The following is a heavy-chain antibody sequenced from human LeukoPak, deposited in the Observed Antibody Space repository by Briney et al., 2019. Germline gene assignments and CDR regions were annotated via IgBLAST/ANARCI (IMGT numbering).Heavy chain of an antibody. J-gene: IGHJ4*02. CDR3: AKEGEKPFPYFDF. Sequence: PGGSLRLSCAASGFTFSTYSMNWVRQAPGKGLEWVSYISSGSSTIHYADSVKGRFTTSRDNAKNSLYLQMYSLRAEDTAVYYCAKEGEKPFPYFDFWGQGTLVTVSS. V-gene: IGHV3-48*01. CDR1: GFTFSTYS. CDR2: ISSGSSTI. D-gene: IGHD3-16*01.